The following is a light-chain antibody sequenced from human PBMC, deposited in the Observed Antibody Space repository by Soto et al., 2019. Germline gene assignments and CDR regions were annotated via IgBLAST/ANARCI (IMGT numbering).Light chain of an antibody. V-gene: IGKV3-15*01. J-gene: IGKJ1*01. CDR2: GAS. Sequence: VMTQAPATLSVSPGERATLSCRASQTINNNVAWYQLKVGQAPRLLIYGASTRATGIPARFSGSGSGTEFTLTISRLEPEDFAVYYCQQYGSSGTFGQGTKVDIK. CDR3: QQYGSSGT. CDR1: QTINNN.